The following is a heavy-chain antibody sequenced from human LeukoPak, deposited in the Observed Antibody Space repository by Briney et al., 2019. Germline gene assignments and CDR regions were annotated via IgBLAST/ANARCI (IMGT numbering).Heavy chain of an antibody. J-gene: IGHJ4*02. Sequence: SETLSLTCAVYGGSFSGYYWGWIRQPPGKGLEWIGSIYYSGSTYYNPSLKSRVTISVDTSKNQFSLKLSSVTAADTAVYYCATTGRWGYCSSTSCPLFDYWGQGTLVTVSS. CDR3: ATTGRWGYCSSTSCPLFDY. CDR1: GGSFSGYY. D-gene: IGHD2-2*01. V-gene: IGHV4-39*01. CDR2: IYYSGST.